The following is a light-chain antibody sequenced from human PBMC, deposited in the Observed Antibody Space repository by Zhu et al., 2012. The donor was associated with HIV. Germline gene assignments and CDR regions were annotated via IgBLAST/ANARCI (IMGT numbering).Light chain of an antibody. CDR1: QSVSSNY. J-gene: IGKJ4*01. Sequence: EIVLTQSPGTLSLSPGERATLSCRASQSVSSNYLAWYQQKPGQAPRLLIYGASSRATGILDRFSGSGFGTDFTLTISRLEPEDFAVYYCQQYGSSPTFGGGTKVEIK. CDR3: QQYGSSPT. CDR2: GAS. V-gene: IGKV3-20*01.